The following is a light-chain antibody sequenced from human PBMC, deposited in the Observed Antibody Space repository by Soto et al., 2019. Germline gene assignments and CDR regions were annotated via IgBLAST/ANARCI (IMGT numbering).Light chain of an antibody. Sequence: QSALTQPASVSGSPGQSITISCTGTSSDVGLYNLVSWYQQLPGKAPKLIIYEVNERPSGISDRFSGSKSGNTASLTISGLQDEDEADYYCCSYVGGSILMFGGGTKLTV. CDR3: CSYVGGSILM. V-gene: IGLV2-23*02. CDR2: EVN. CDR1: SSDVGLYNL. J-gene: IGLJ3*02.